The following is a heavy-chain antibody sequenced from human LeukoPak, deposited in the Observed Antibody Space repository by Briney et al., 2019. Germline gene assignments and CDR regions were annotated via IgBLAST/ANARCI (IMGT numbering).Heavy chain of an antibody. Sequence: SETLSLTCTVSGGSISSYYWSWIRQPPGKGLEWIGYIYYSGSTNYNPSLKSRVTISVDTSKNQFSLKLSSVTAADTAVYYCARGRWFGEPHFDYWGQGTLVTDSS. CDR1: GGSISSYY. CDR2: IYYSGST. V-gene: IGHV4-59*01. D-gene: IGHD3-10*01. J-gene: IGHJ4*02. CDR3: ARGRWFGEPHFDY.